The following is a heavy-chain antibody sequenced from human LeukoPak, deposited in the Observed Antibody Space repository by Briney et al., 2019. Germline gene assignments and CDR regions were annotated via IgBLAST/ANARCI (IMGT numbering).Heavy chain of an antibody. J-gene: IGHJ4*02. CDR2: IIPIFGTA. CDR1: GGTFSSYA. Sequence: SVKGSCKASGGTFSSYAICCVRQAPGQGLEWRGGIIPIFGTANYAQKFQGRVTITADESTGTAYMELSSLRPEDTAVYYCAREGGYFHYWGQGTLVTVSS. CDR3: AREGGYFHY. D-gene: IGHD3-16*01. V-gene: IGHV1-69*13.